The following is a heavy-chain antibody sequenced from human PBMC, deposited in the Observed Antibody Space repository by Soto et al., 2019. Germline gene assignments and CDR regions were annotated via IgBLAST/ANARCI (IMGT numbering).Heavy chain of an antibody. V-gene: IGHV4-31*03. D-gene: IGHD2-15*01. CDR3: ATGYCSGGNCSGGMEV. Sequence: QMRLQESGPGLVKPSQTLSLTCNVSGGSISSSDYYWSWIRQHPGMRLEWIGYIYYNGYTYYNPPLKSRVSISADTSKNQFSLKLSSVTAADTAVYYCATGYCSGGNCSGGMEVWGQGTTVTVS. J-gene: IGHJ6*02. CDR1: GGSISSSDYY. CDR2: IYYNGYT.